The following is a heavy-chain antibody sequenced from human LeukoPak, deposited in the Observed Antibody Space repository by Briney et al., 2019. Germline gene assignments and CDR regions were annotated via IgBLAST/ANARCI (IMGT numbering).Heavy chain of an antibody. CDR1: GYTFTGYY. CDR2: INPNSGGT. V-gene: IGHV1-2*06. CDR3: ARGPYSNYWFDP. Sequence: GASVNVSCTASGYTFTGYYMHWVRQAPGQGLEWMGRINPNSGGTNYAQKFQDRVTITRDTSASTAYMELSSLRSEDTAVYFCARGPYSNYWFDPWGQGTLVTVSS. D-gene: IGHD4-11*01. J-gene: IGHJ5*02.